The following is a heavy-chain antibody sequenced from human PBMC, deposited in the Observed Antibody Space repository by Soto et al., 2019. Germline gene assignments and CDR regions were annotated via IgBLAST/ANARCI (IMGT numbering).Heavy chain of an antibody. J-gene: IGHJ6*03. V-gene: IGHV3-74*01. D-gene: IGHD3-10*01. CDR1: GFTFSSYW. CDR2: INSDGRST. CDR3: ARGAGGYYYMDV. Sequence: EVQLVESGGGLVQPGGSLRLSCAASGFTFSSYWMHWVRQAPGKGLVWVSRINSDGRSTNYADSMKGRFTISRDNAKNTVYLQMNSLRVEDTAVYYCARGAGGYYYMDVWGKGTTVTVSS.